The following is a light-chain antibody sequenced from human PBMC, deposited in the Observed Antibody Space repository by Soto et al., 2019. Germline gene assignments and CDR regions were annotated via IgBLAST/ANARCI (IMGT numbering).Light chain of an antibody. Sequence: QSALTQPRSVSGSPGQSVTISCTGTSSDVGGYNYVSWYQQHPGKAPKLMIYDVSKRPSGVPDRFSGSKSGNTASLTISGLQAEDADDYYCCSYAGSYTDVFGTGTKLTV. J-gene: IGLJ1*01. CDR2: DVS. CDR1: SSDVGGYNY. CDR3: CSYAGSYTDV. V-gene: IGLV2-11*01.